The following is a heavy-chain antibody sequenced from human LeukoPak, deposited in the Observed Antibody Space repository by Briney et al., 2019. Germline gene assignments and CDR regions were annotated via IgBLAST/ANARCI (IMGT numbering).Heavy chain of an antibody. J-gene: IGHJ4*02. CDR1: GLSFSSYW. V-gene: IGHV3-74*01. D-gene: IGHD3-16*01. CDR2: TNLHGTAV. CDR3: ASAFTYVRLGDH. Sequence: GGSVRLSRAVSGLSFSSYWMHWVRQAPGKGLVWVARTNLHGTAVDYADSVRGRFTISRDNAKNTLFLQMNSLRAEDTAVYYCASAFTYVRLGDHWGQGTLASDSS.